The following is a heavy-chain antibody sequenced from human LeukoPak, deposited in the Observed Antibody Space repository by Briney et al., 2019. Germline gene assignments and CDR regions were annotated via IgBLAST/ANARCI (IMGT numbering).Heavy chain of an antibody. Sequence: GASVKVSCKASGYNFFTYGITWVRQAPGQGLEWMGWISPHNGNANYAQKFQDRVTMTTDTSTSTAYMELRSLRSDDTAVYYCARGEYDILTGYFSYYFDYWGQGTLVTVSS. CDR1: GYNFFTYG. D-gene: IGHD3-9*01. V-gene: IGHV1-18*01. CDR2: ISPHNGNA. J-gene: IGHJ4*02. CDR3: ARGEYDILTGYFSYYFDY.